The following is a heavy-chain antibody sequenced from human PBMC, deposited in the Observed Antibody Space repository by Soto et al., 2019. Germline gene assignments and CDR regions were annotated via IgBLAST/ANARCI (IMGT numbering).Heavy chain of an antibody. CDR1: GFTVSSNY. CDR2: IYSGGST. V-gene: IGHV3-53*01. CDR3: ARDRGGRDYYYGMDV. D-gene: IGHD3-16*01. Sequence: GGSLRLSCAASGFTVSSNYMSWVRQAPGKGLEWVSVIYSGGSTYYADSVKGRFTISRDNSKNTLYLQMNSLRAEDTAVYYCARDRGGRDYYYGMDVWGQGTTVTVSS. J-gene: IGHJ6*02.